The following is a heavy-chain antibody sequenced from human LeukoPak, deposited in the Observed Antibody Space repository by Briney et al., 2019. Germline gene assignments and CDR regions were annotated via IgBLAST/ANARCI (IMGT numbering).Heavy chain of an antibody. V-gene: IGHV4-39*01. CDR3: ARRRDTAMVFL. J-gene: IGHJ4*02. CDR2: IYYSGST. CDR1: GGSISSSSYY. Sequence: SETLPLTCTVSGGSISSSSYYWGWIRQPPGKGLEWIGSIYYSGSTYYNPSLKSRVTISVDTSKNQFSLKLSSVTAADTAVYYCARRRDTAMVFLWGQGTLVTVSS. D-gene: IGHD5-18*01.